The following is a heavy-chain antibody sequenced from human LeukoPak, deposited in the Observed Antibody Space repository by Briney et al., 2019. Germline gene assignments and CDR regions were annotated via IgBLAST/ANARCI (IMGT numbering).Heavy chain of an antibody. D-gene: IGHD3-10*01. J-gene: IGHJ4*02. CDR2: IYSGGST. Sequence: GGSLRLSCAASGFTVSSNYMSWVRQAPGKGLEWVSVIYSGGSTYYADSVKGRFTISRDNAKNSLYLQMNSLRAEDTAVYYCARAKYGSGSYYFDYWGQGTLVTVSS. CDR1: GFTVSSNY. CDR3: ARAKYGSGSYYFDY. V-gene: IGHV3-53*01.